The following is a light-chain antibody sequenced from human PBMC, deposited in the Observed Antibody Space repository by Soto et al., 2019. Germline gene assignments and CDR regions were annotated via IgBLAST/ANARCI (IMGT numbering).Light chain of an antibody. CDR3: QQAKSFPIT. J-gene: IGKJ5*01. V-gene: IGKV1-39*01. CDR2: SAS. Sequence: DIQMTQLPSSLSAYVGDRVTITCQASQDIYNYLNWYQQKPGKAPKLLIYSASTLVRGVPSRFSGSGSGTEFTLTISGLQPEDSLTYYCQQAKSFPITFGQGTRLEIK. CDR1: QDIYNY.